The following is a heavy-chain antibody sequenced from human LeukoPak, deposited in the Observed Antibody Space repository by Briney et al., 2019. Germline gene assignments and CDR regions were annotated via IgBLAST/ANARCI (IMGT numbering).Heavy chain of an antibody. D-gene: IGHD4-17*01. CDR3: ASTNYGDYGEYYFDY. CDR1: GFTFSDYY. V-gene: IGHV3-11*01. J-gene: IGHJ4*02. Sequence: PGGSLRLSCAASGFTFSDYYMSWIRQAPGKGLEWVSYISSSGSTIYYADSVKGRFTISRDNAKNSLYLQMNSLRAEDTAVYYCASTNYGDYGEYYFDYWGQGTLVTVSS. CDR2: ISSSGSTI.